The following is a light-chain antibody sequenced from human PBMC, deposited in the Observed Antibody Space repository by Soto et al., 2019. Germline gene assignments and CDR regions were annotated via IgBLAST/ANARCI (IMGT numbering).Light chain of an antibody. V-gene: IGKV3-20*01. CDR3: QQYGSSVT. Sequence: EVVMTQSPATLSVSPGERVTLSCRASQFVTSGHLAWYQQKPGQAPRLLIYDASTRATGIPDRFSGSGSGTDFSLTISRLEPEDFAVYYCQQYGSSVTFGQGTRLEIK. CDR2: DAS. J-gene: IGKJ5*01. CDR1: QFVTSGH.